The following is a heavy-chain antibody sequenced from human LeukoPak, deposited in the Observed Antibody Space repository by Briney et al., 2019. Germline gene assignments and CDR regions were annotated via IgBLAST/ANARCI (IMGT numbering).Heavy chain of an antibody. J-gene: IGHJ4*02. CDR3: ARGNVLLWFGELSPAIYYFDY. Sequence: SETLSLTCTVSGGPISSYYWSWIRQPAGKGLEWIGRIYTSGSTNYNPSLKSRVTMSVDTSKNQFSLKLSSVTAADTAVYYCARGNVLLWFGELSPAIYYFDYWGQGTLVTVSS. D-gene: IGHD3-10*01. CDR2: IYTSGST. CDR1: GGPISSYY. V-gene: IGHV4-4*07.